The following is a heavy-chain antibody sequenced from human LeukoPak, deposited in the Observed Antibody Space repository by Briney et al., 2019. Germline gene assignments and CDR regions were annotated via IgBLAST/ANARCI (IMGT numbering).Heavy chain of an antibody. CDR3: AREVLSRVPEENYGMDV. Sequence: GASVKVSCKASGYTFTSYAMHWVRQAPGQRLEWMGWINAGNGNTKYSQKFQGRVTITRDTSASTAYMELSSLRSEDTAVYYCAREVLSRVPEENYGMDVWGQGTTVTVSS. J-gene: IGHJ6*02. V-gene: IGHV1-3*01. D-gene: IGHD1-1*01. CDR1: GYTFTSYA. CDR2: INAGNGNT.